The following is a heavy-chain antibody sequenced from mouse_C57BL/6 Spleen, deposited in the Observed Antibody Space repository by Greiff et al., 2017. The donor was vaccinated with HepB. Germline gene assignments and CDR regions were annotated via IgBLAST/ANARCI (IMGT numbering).Heavy chain of an antibody. V-gene: IGHV5-4*03. Sequence: EVKLVESGGGLVKPGGSLKLSCAASGFTFSSYAMSWVRQTPEKRLEWVATISDGGSYTYYPDNVKGRFTISRDNAKNNLYLQMSHLKSEDTAMYYCAREIYDYDDGFDYWGQGTTLTVSS. J-gene: IGHJ2*01. CDR3: AREIYDYDDGFDY. CDR2: ISDGGSYT. D-gene: IGHD2-4*01. CDR1: GFTFSSYA.